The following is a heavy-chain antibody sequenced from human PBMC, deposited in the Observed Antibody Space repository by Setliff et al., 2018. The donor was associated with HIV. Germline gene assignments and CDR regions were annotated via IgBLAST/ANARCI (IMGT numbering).Heavy chain of an antibody. CDR2: IYWTDDK. CDR3: AHRKYDYAWLTLES. CDR1: GFSLTTSGVG. D-gene: IGHD3-10*01. V-gene: IGHV2-5*01. J-gene: IGHJ4*02. Sequence: SGPTLVNPTPTLTLTCTFSGFSLTTSGVGVAWIRQPPGKALEWLATIYWTDDKHYNMSLNTRLTIAKDTSKNQVVLTMVNVDPIDTATYFCAHRKYDYAWLTLESRGPGTLVTVAA.